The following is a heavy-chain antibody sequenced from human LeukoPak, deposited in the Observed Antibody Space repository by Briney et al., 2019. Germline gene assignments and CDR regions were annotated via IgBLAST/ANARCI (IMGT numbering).Heavy chain of an antibody. CDR3: ARGPCSGGSYQYYFDY. Sequence: ASVKVSCKASGGTFSSYAISWVRQAPGQGLEWMGRIIPIFGTASYAQKFQGRVTITTDESTSTAYMELSSLRSEDTAVYYCARGPCSGGSYQYYFDYWGQGTLVTVSS. D-gene: IGHD2-15*01. CDR2: IIPIFGTA. J-gene: IGHJ4*02. CDR1: GGTFSSYA. V-gene: IGHV1-69*05.